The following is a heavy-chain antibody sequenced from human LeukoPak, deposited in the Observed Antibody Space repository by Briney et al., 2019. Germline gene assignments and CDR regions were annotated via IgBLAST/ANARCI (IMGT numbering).Heavy chain of an antibody. CDR1: GGSFSGYY. D-gene: IGHD6-19*01. CDR2: IYYSGST. CDR3: ARDGGAYSSGWLPPFDP. V-gene: IGHV4-34*01. J-gene: IGHJ5*02. Sequence: PSETLSLTCAVYGGSFSGYYWGWIRQPPGKGLEWIGTIYYSGSTYYNPSLKSRVTISVDTSKNQFSLKLSSVTAADTAVYYCARDGGAYSSGWLPPFDPWGQGTLVTVSS.